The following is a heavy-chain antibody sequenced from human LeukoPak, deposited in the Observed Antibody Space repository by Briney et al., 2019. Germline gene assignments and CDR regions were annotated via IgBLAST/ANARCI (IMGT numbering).Heavy chain of an antibody. Sequence: HPGGSLRLSCAASGFTFSSYGMHWVRQAPGKGLGWVAFIRYDGSNKYYADSVKGRFTISRDNSKNTLYLQMNSLRAEDTAVYYCAKMGDDYGDYALWGQGTMVTVSS. J-gene: IGHJ3*01. V-gene: IGHV3-30*02. CDR3: AKMGDDYGDYAL. CDR1: GFTFSSYG. CDR2: IRYDGSNK. D-gene: IGHD4-17*01.